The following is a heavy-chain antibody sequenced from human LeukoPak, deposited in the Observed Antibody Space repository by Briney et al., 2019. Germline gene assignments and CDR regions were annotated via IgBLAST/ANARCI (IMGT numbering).Heavy chain of an antibody. Sequence: GGSLRLSCEASGFSFSGSAMHWVRQASGKGLEWVGRIRNKANVYATAYAASVKGRFTISRDDSKNTAYLQMNSLKTEDTAVYYCTLLGGGDGPYNWFDPWGQGTLVTVSS. CDR3: TLLGGGDGPYNWFDP. D-gene: IGHD1-26*01. J-gene: IGHJ5*02. CDR1: GFSFSGSA. CDR2: IRNKANVYAT. V-gene: IGHV3-73*01.